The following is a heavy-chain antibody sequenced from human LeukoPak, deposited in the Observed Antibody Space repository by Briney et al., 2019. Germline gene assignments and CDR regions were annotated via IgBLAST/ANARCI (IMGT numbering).Heavy chain of an antibody. J-gene: IGHJ4*02. Sequence: RPGGSLRLSCAASGFTFSSYEMNWVRQAPGKGLEWVSYISSSGSTTYYADSVKGRFTISRDNSKNTLYLQVNSLRAEDTAIYYCAKDGRKRVTMIINEPKRPYYWDYWGQGTLVTVSS. CDR3: AKDGRKRVTMIINEPKRPYYWDY. V-gene: IGHV3-48*03. D-gene: IGHD3-22*01. CDR1: GFTFSSYE. CDR2: ISSSGSTT.